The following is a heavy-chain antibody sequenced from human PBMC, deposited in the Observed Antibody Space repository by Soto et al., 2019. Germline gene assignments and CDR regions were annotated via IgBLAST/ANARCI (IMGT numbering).Heavy chain of an antibody. CDR2: IWYDGSSK. V-gene: IGHV3-33*01. CDR1: GFTFSSYG. CDR3: AASIQLWLLDY. Sequence: GGSLRLSCAASGFTFSSYGMHWVRQAPGKGLEWVAVIWYDGSSKIYADSVKGRFTISRDNSKNTLYLQMNSLRAEDTAVYYCAASIQLWLLDYWGQGTLVTVSS. D-gene: IGHD5-18*01. J-gene: IGHJ4*02.